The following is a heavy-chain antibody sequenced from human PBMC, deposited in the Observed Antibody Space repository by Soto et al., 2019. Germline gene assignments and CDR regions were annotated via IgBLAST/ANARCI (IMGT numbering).Heavy chain of an antibody. CDR1: GGSFSGYY. CDR3: AVGVRGYFQH. D-gene: IGHD2-8*01. Sequence: QVQLQQWGAGLLKPSETLSLTCAVYGGSFSGYYWSWIRQPPGKGLEWIGEINHSGSTNYNPSLKSRVTISVDTPKNQFSLKLSSVTAADTAVYYCAVGVRGYFQHWGQGTLVTVSS. V-gene: IGHV4-34*01. CDR2: INHSGST. J-gene: IGHJ1*01.